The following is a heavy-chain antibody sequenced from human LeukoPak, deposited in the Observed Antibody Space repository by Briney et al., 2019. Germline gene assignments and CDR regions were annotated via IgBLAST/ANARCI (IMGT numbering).Heavy chain of an antibody. CDR2: ISGSGGST. CDR3: AKSPGDLVGAHYYYYMDV. CDR1: GFTFSSYA. Sequence: GGSLRLSCAASGFTFSSYAMSWVRQAPGKGLEWVSAISGSGGSTYYADSVKGRFTISRDNSKNTLYLQMNSLRAEDTAVYYCAKSPGDLVGAHYYYYMDVWGKGTTVTVSS. J-gene: IGHJ6*03. V-gene: IGHV3-23*01. D-gene: IGHD1-26*01.